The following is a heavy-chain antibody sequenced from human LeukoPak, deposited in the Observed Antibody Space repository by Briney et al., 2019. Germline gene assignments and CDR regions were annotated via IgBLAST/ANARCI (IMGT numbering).Heavy chain of an antibody. J-gene: IGHJ4*02. D-gene: IGHD5-12*01. CDR3: ARVATILEYYFDY. CDR1: GSSISSGDYY. CDR2: IYYRGSS. Sequence: SQTLSLTCIVSGSSISSGDYYWSWIRQPPGKGLEWIGYIYYRGSSYYTPSLKSRVTISVDTSKNQFSLKLSSVTAADTAVYYCARVATILEYYFDYWGQGTLVTVSS. V-gene: IGHV4-30-4*01.